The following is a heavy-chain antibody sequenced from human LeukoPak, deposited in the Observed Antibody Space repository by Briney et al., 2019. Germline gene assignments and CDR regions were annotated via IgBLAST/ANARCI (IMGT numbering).Heavy chain of an antibody. CDR3: ARSGSWYGSS. CDR1: GFTFSSYA. Sequence: GGSLRLSCAASGFTFSSYAMHWVRQAPGKGLEWVAVISYDGSNKYYADSVKGRFTISRDNSKNTLYLQMNSLRAEDTAVYYCARSGSWYGSSWGQGTLVTVSS. CDR2: ISYDGSNK. V-gene: IGHV3-30*04. J-gene: IGHJ4*02. D-gene: IGHD6-13*01.